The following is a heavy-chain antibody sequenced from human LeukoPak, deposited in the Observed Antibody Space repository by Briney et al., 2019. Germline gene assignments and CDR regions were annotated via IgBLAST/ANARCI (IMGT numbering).Heavy chain of an antibody. CDR1: GGSISSSSYY. Sequence: SETLSLTCTVSGGSISSSSYYWGWIRQPPGKGLEWIGSIYYSGSTYYNPSLKSRVTISVDTSKNQFSLKLSSVTAADTAVYYCARGHGNCSSTSCYTYIAAAPTGYFDYWGQGTLVTVSS. J-gene: IGHJ4*02. CDR2: IYYSGST. D-gene: IGHD2-2*02. V-gene: IGHV4-39*07. CDR3: ARGHGNCSSTSCYTYIAAAPTGYFDY.